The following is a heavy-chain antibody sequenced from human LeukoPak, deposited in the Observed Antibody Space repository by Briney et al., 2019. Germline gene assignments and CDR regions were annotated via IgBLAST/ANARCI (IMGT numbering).Heavy chain of an antibody. CDR1: GFTFSSYS. Sequence: PGGSLRLSCAASGFTFSSYSMNWVRQAPGKGLEWVSTVYMDGRAFYADSVKGRFTVSRDNSKNTLYLQMNSLRAGDTAVFYCARPYSSGWYRDMDVWGTGTTVTVSS. J-gene: IGHJ6*03. CDR2: VYMDGRA. D-gene: IGHD6-19*01. CDR3: ARPYSSGWYRDMDV. V-gene: IGHV3-53*01.